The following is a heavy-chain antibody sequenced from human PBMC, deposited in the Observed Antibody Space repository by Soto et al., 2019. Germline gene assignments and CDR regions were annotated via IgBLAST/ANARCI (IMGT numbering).Heavy chain of an antibody. CDR2: IIPISGTA. J-gene: IGHJ6*02. D-gene: IGHD2-2*01. CDR3: ARSRGSSTGLEIYSYYYYGMGV. V-gene: IGHV1-69*01. CDR1: GGTFSSYA. Sequence: QVQLVQSGSEVKKPGSSVNVSCKASGGTFSSYAISWVRQAPGQGLEWMGGIIPISGTANYAQKFQGRVTITADESTSRASMELSSLRSEDTAVYYCARSRGSSTGLEIYSYYYYGMGVWGQGTTVTVSS.